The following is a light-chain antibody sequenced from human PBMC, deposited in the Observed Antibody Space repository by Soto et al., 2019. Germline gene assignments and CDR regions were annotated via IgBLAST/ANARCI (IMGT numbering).Light chain of an antibody. J-gene: IGKJ5*01. CDR2: GAS. CDR3: QQYGYSPIT. V-gene: IGKV3-15*01. Sequence: EIVMTQSPATLSLSPEERAALSCRAGQSVSSNLAWYQQKPGQAPRFLIYGASTRATGIPARFSGSGSGTDFTLTIDGLEPEDFVVYYCQQYGYSPITFGQGTRLEIK. CDR1: QSVSSN.